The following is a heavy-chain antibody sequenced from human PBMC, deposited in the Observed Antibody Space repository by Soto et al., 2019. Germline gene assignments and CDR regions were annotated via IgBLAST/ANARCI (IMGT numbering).Heavy chain of an antibody. CDR2: IYHSGST. J-gene: IGHJ4*02. CDR1: GGSISSGGYS. D-gene: IGHD6-13*01. Sequence: PSETLSLTCAVSGGSISSGGYSWSWIRQPPGKGLEWIGYIYHSGSTYYNPSLKSRVTISVDRSKNQFSLKLSSVTAADTAVYYCARVPSRIEAAEPYFEYWGQGTLVTVSS. V-gene: IGHV4-30-2*01. CDR3: ARVPSRIEAAEPYFEY.